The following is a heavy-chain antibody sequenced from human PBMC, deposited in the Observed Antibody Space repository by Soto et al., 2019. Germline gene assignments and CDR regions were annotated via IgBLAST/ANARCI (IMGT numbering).Heavy chain of an antibody. CDR1: GFTFSSYA. CDR2: ISSNGGST. D-gene: IGHD5-18*01. CDR3: VKGDTAMATAGYYYYGMDV. Sequence: GGSLRLSXSASGFTFSSYAMHWVRQAPGKGLEYVSAISSNGGSTYYADSVKGRFTISRDNSKNTLYLQMSSLRAEDTAVYYCVKGDTAMATAGYYYYGMDVWGQGTTVTVSS. J-gene: IGHJ6*02. V-gene: IGHV3-64D*06.